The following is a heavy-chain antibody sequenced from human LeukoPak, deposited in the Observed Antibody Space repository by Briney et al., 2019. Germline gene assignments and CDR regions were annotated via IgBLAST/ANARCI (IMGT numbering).Heavy chain of an antibody. Sequence: SETLSLTCTVSGGSISSYYWSWIRQPPGKGLEWIGYIYYSGSTKCNPSLKSRVTISLDTSKNQFSLKLSSVTAADTAVYYCARLNDYYFDYWGQGALVTVSS. V-gene: IGHV4-59*01. CDR3: ARLNDYYFDY. CDR1: GGSISSYY. J-gene: IGHJ4*02. D-gene: IGHD1-1*01. CDR2: IYYSGST.